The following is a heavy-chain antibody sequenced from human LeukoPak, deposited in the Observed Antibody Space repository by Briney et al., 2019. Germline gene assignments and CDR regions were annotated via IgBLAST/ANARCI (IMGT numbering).Heavy chain of an antibody. Sequence: GASVKVSCKASGYTFTSYGISWVRQAPGQGLEWIGWISAYNGNTNYAQKLQGRVTMTTDTSTSTAYMELRSLRSDDTAVYYCARDSTTYYYDSSGYEPDYWGQGTLVTVSS. CDR3: ARDSTTYYYDSSGYEPDY. CDR1: GYTFTSYG. CDR2: ISAYNGNT. J-gene: IGHJ4*02. D-gene: IGHD3-22*01. V-gene: IGHV1-18*01.